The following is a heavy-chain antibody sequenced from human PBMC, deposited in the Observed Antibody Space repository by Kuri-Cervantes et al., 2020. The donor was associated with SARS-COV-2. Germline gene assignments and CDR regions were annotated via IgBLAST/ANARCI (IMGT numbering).Heavy chain of an antibody. CDR3: AKDPKLWPQAYFDY. Sequence: GESLKISCAASGFTVSSNEMSWVRQAPGKGLEWVSSISGGSTYYADSRKGRFTISRDNSKNTLHLQMNSLRAEDTAVYYCAKDPKLWPQAYFDYWGQGTLVTVSS. CDR2: ISGGST. CDR1: GFTVSSNE. D-gene: IGHD5-18*01. J-gene: IGHJ4*02. V-gene: IGHV3-38-3*01.